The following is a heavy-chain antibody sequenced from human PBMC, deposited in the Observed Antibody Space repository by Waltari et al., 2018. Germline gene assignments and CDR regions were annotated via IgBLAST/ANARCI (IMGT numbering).Heavy chain of an antibody. V-gene: IGHV5-51*01. CDR2: IYPGDSYA. CDR3: ARHQAARPDSNWFDP. J-gene: IGHJ5*02. D-gene: IGHD6-6*01. Sequence: EVQLVQSGAEVKKPGESLKISCKGSGYSFTSYWIGWVRQMPGKGMEWMGIIYPGDSYARYSPSFQGQVTISADKSISTAYLQWSSLKASDTAMYYCARHQAARPDSNWFDPWGQGTLVTVSS. CDR1: GYSFTSYW.